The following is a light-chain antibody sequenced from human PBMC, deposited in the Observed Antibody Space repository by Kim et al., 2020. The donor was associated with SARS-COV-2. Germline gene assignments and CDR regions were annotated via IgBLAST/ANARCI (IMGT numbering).Light chain of an antibody. J-gene: IGLJ2*01. CDR1: SRDVGGYNY. CDR2: SVN. V-gene: IGLV2-14*04. CDR3: TSYTTSSTLV. Sequence: GQSITISCTGTSRDVGGYNYVSWYQQSPGKAPKLMIYSVNKRPSGVSNRFSGSKSDNTASLTISGLQAEDEADYYCTSYTTSSTLVFGGGTQLTVL.